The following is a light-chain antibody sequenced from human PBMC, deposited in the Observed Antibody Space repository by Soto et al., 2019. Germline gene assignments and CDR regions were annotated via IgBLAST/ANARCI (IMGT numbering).Light chain of an antibody. V-gene: IGKV3-20*01. J-gene: IGKJ3*01. CDR1: QSVSSN. CDR3: QHYDNTPPSGT. Sequence: EIVMTQSPATLSVSPGERATLSCRASQSVSSNLAWYQQKPGQAPRLLIYGASSRATGIPDRFSGSGSGTDFTLTISRLEPEDFAVYDCQHYDNTPPSGTFGPGTKVDIK. CDR2: GAS.